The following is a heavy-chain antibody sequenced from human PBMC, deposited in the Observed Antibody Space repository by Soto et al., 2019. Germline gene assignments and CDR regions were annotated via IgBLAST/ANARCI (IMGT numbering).Heavy chain of an antibody. J-gene: IGHJ3*02. D-gene: IGHD3-3*01. V-gene: IGHV1-2*02. CDR3: ARGGGVGVAGSAAFDM. Sequence: QLHLVQSGAVVKKPGASVTVSCSASGYPVTAYYMHWVRQAPGRGLEWMGGINPATGAAKYTQTFQGRVTMTRDTSTSTVCMELSGLTSEDTAVFYCARGGGVGVAGSAAFDMWGQGTVVTVSS. CDR1: GYPVTAYY. CDR2: INPATGAA.